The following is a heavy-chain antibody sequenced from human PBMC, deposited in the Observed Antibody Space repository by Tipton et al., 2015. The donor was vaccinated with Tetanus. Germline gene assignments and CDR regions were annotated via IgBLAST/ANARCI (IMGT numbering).Heavy chain of an antibody. CDR3: ARANNEFPKKGPFDS. V-gene: IGHV4-4*02. D-gene: IGHD1-1*01. Sequence: GLVKPSGTLSLTCAVSGGSISSDKWWSWVRQPPGKGLERIGEIYHSGSANYNPSLKSRVTISVDKSRTQLSLKLISVTAADTAVYYCARANNEFPKKGPFDSWGQGSLVIVSS. J-gene: IGHJ4*02. CDR1: GGSISSDKW. CDR2: IYHSGSA.